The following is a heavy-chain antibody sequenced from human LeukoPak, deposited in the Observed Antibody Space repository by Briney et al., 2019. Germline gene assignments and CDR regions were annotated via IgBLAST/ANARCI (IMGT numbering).Heavy chain of an antibody. V-gene: IGHV4-38-2*01. J-gene: IGHJ4*02. D-gene: IGHD3-22*01. CDR1: GYSISSGYY. CDR3: AKGHIDSSGYLYFDY. Sequence: PSETLSLTCAVSGYSISSGYYWGWIRQPPGKGLEWIGSIYHSGSTYYNPSLKSRVTISVDTSKNQFSLKLSSVTAADTAIYYCAKGHIDSSGYLYFDYWGQGTLVTVSS. CDR2: IYHSGST.